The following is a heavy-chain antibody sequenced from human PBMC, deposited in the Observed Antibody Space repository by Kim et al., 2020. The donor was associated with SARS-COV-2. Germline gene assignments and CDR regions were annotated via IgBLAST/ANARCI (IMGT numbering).Heavy chain of an antibody. CDR3: ARGITIFGVVTDY. V-gene: IGHV4-31*03. CDR1: GGSISSGGYY. J-gene: IGHJ4*02. Sequence: SETLSLTCTVSGGSISSGGYYWSWIRQHPGKGLEWIGYIYYSGSTYYNPSLKSRVTISVDTSKNQFSLKLSSVTAADTAVYYCARGITIFGVVTDYWGQGTLVTVSS. CDR2: IYYSGST. D-gene: IGHD3-3*01.